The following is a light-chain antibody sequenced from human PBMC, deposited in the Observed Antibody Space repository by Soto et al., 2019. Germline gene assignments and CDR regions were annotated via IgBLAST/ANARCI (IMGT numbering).Light chain of an antibody. V-gene: IGKV1D-13*01. J-gene: IGKJ5*01. CDR3: QQLNNYPT. Sequence: AIPLTQSPSSLSASGGDRVTIHCRASQVINSALAWYQQKPGKAPKLLISDATSVETGVPSRFSGSGSGTDFSLSISSLQPEDFATYYWQQLNNYPTFGQGTRLENK. CDR2: DAT. CDR1: QVINSA.